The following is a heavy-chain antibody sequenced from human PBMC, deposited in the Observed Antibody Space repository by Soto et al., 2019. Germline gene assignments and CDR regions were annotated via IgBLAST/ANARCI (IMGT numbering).Heavy chain of an antibody. V-gene: IGHV3-11*01. J-gene: IGHJ5*02. CDR2: ISGSGDNI. CDR1: GFSFSDYY. D-gene: IGHD3-22*01. CDR3: ARGACITSYYDDWFDT. Sequence: QVQLVESGGGLVKPGGSLRVSCAASGFSFSDYYMTWIRQAPGKGLEWVSYISGSGDNIHYADSVKGRFTISRDNAKNSLYLQMDSLRVEDTAVYYCARGACITSYYDDWFDTWGQGTLVTVSS.